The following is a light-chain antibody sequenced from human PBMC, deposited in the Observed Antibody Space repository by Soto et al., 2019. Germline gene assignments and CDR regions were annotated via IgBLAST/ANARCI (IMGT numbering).Light chain of an antibody. CDR2: AAS. CDR3: LQEYNYPRT. CDR1: QGIRND. Sequence: AIQMTQSPSSLSASVGDRVTITCRASQGIRNDLGWYQQKPGKDPKLLIYAASSLQSGVPSRFSGSGSGTDFNLTISRLQPEDFATYECLQEYNYPRTFGQGTKVDIK. V-gene: IGKV1-6*01. J-gene: IGKJ1*01.